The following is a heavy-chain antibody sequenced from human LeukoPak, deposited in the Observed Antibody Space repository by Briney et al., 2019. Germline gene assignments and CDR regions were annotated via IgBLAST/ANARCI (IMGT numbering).Heavy chain of an antibody. D-gene: IGHD1-26*01. Sequence: ASVKVSCKASGGTFSSYGISWVRQAPGQGLEWMGWISAYNGSTNYAQKLQGRVTMTTDTSTSTAYMELRSLRSDDTAVYYCARVPIVSDYYYGMDVWGQGTTVTVSS. J-gene: IGHJ6*02. CDR2: ISAYNGST. V-gene: IGHV1-18*01. CDR3: ARVPIVSDYYYGMDV. CDR1: GGTFSSYG.